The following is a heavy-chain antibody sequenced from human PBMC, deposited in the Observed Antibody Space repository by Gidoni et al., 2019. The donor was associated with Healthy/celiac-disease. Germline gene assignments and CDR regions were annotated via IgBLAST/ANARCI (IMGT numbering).Heavy chain of an antibody. CDR1: GFTFTSYS. V-gene: IGHV3-21*01. CDR2: ISSSSSYI. Sequence: EVQLVESVGGLVKPGGSLRLSFAAPGFTFTSYSMNWVRQAPGKGLEWVSAISSSSSYIYYADSVKGRFTISRDNAKNSLYLQMNSLRAEDTAVYYCARDRPYGGYGYYYYGMDVWGQGTTVTVSS. CDR3: ARDRPYGGYGYYYYGMDV. J-gene: IGHJ6*02. D-gene: IGHD5-12*01.